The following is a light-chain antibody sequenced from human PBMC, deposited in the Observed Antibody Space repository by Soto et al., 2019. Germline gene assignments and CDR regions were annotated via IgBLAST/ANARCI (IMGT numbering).Light chain of an antibody. CDR1: SSNIGNNY. Sequence: QSVLTQPPSVSAAPGQKVTISCSGSSSNIGNNYVSWYQQLPGTAPRLLIYENNIRPSGIPDRFSGSKSGASATLGITGLRTGDEADYYCGTWDSSLSAVVFGGGTKVTVL. J-gene: IGLJ2*01. V-gene: IGLV1-51*02. CDR2: ENN. CDR3: GTWDSSLSAVV.